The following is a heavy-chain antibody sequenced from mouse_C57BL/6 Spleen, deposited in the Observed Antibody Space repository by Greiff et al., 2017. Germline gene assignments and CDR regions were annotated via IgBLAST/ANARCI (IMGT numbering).Heavy chain of an antibody. CDR3: ARHRERRNYYGSSPLAMDY. Sequence: VQLQESGAELVNPGASVKLSCKASGYTFTEYTIHWVKQRSGQGLEWIGWFYPGSGSIKYNEKFKDKATLTADKSSSTVYMELSRLTSEDSAVYFCARHRERRNYYGSSPLAMDYWGQGTSVTVSS. CDR1: GYTFTEYT. CDR2: FYPGSGSI. V-gene: IGHV1-62-2*01. D-gene: IGHD1-1*01. J-gene: IGHJ4*01.